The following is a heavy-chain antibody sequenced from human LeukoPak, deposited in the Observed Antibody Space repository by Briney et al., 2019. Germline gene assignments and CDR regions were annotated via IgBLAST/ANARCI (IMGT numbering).Heavy chain of an antibody. CDR3: ARGAGAFDI. CDR2: INHSGST. V-gene: IGHV4-34*01. Sequence: SETLSLTCAVYGGSFSGYYWSWIRQPPGKGLEWIGEINHSGSTNYNPSHKSQVTISVDTSKNQFSLKLSSVTAADTAVYYCARGAGAFDIWGQGTMVTVSS. CDR1: GGSFSGYY. J-gene: IGHJ3*02.